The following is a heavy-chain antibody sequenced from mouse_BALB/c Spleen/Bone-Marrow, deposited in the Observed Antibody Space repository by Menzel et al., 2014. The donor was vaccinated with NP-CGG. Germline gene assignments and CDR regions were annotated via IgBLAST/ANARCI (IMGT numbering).Heavy chain of an antibody. CDR1: GFSLTGYA. V-gene: IGHV2-6-7*01. Sequence: QVQLQQSGPGLVAPSQSLSITCTVSGFSLTGYAVNWVRQPPGKGLEWLGMIWGDGSTDYNSALKSRLSISKDNSKSXVFLKMNSLQTDDTARYYCAREDPGALDYWGQGTSVTVSS. CDR3: AREDPGALDY. J-gene: IGHJ4*01. CDR2: IWGDGST.